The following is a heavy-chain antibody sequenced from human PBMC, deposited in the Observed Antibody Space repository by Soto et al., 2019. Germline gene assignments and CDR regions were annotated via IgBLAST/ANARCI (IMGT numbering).Heavy chain of an antibody. V-gene: IGHV4-34*01. CDR3: AKGKHPDY. CDR2: IKHSGST. Sequence: SETLSLTCAVYGGSFSGYYWSWIRQPPGKGPEWIGEIKHSGSTNYNPSLKSRVPISADTSKNQFSLKLSSVTAADTAVYYCAKGKHPDYWGQGTLVTVSS. CDR1: GGSFSGYY. J-gene: IGHJ4*02.